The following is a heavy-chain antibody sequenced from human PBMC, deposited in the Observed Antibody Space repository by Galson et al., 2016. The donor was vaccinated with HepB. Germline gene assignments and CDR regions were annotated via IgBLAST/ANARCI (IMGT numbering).Heavy chain of an antibody. D-gene: IGHD3-3*01. CDR3: ASLRFKGFDL. J-gene: IGHJ2*01. CDR1: GFTFSSYG. V-gene: IGHV3-33*01. CDR2: IRFDGSNK. Sequence: SLRLSCAASGFTFSSYGMHWVRQAPGKGLEWVAVIRFDGSNKNYVDSVRGRFTISRDNSKNTLYLQMNSLRAEDTAVYYCASLRFKGFDLWGRGTLVTVSS.